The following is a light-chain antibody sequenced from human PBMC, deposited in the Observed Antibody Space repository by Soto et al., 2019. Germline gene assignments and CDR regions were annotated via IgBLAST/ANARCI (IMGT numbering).Light chain of an antibody. J-gene: IGLJ3*02. Sequence: QSVLTQPASVSGSPGQSITISCTGTSSDIGYANYVSWYQQHPGKAPKLIIYEVNNRPSGVSNRFSGSKSGNTASLTISGLQAEDEADYYCSSHTTSISWLFGGGTQLTVL. CDR1: SSDIGYANY. CDR3: SSHTTSISWL. V-gene: IGLV2-14*01. CDR2: EVN.